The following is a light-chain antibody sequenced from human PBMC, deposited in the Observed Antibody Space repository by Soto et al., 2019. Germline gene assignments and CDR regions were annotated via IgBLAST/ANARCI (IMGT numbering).Light chain of an antibody. CDR3: HQYNIWWT. V-gene: IGKV3-15*01. Sequence: EIVMTQSPATLSVSPGERATLSCRASQSVSNNLAWYQKKPGQAPRLLIYGPYTRATGNPARFSGSGTGTYFTLTISLLQSEAFAFYYRHQYNIWWTFGQGTRVDIK. CDR1: QSVSNN. CDR2: GPY. J-gene: IGKJ1*01.